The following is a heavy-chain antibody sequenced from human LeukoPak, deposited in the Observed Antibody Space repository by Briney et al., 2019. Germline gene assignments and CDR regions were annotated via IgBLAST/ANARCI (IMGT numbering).Heavy chain of an antibody. J-gene: IGHJ4*02. V-gene: IGHV3-30-3*01. CDR2: ISYDGSNK. CDR1: GFTFSSYA. Sequence: GGSLRLSCAASGFTFSSYAMHWVRQAPGKGLEWVAVISYDGSNKYYAASVKGRFTISRDNSKNTLYLQMNSLRAEDTAVYYCARVAARAYYFDYWGQGTLVTVSS. CDR3: ARVAARAYYFDY. D-gene: IGHD6-13*01.